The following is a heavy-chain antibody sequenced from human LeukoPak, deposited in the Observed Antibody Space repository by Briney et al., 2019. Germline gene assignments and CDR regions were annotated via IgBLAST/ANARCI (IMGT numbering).Heavy chain of an antibody. CDR2: MGSGGSS. J-gene: IGHJ4*02. CDR3: AKDFWSGYDTNY. Sequence: GGSLRLSCAASGFTFSGYAMSWVRQAPGEGLEWVSGMGSGGSSYHAGSVQGRFTLSRDNSKNPLYLQMNSLRAEDTAVYYCAKDFWSGYDTNYWGQGTLVTVSS. D-gene: IGHD3-3*01. V-gene: IGHV3-23*01. CDR1: GFTFSGYA.